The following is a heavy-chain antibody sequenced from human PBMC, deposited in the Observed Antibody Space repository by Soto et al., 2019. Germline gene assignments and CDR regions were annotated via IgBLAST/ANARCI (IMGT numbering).Heavy chain of an antibody. V-gene: IGHV3-66*01. CDR2: ITVGDVT. CDR1: GFSVSNYH. J-gene: IGHJ4*02. Sequence: EVPLVDSGGGLVQPGGSLRLSCAASGFSVSNYHMNWVRQAPGKGPEWVSIITVGDVTYYADSVKGRFTISRDISRNTVYLQMNSLRGGDTAVYYCAGGRDYSKGGDHWGQGTLVIVSS. D-gene: IGHD4-4*01. CDR3: AGGRDYSKGGDH.